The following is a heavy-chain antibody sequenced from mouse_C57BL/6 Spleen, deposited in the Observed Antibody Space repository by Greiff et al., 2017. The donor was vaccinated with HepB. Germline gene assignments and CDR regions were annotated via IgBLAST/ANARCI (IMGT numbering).Heavy chain of an antibody. Sequence: QVQLQQPGTELVKPGASVKLSCKASGYTFTSYWMHWVTQRPGQGLEWIGNINPSNGGTNYNEKIKSKATLTVDKTSSTAYMQLSRLTSEDSAVYYCARSAYYGIYLDYWGQGTTLTVSS. V-gene: IGHV1-53*01. D-gene: IGHD2-1*01. CDR3: ARSAYYGIYLDY. J-gene: IGHJ2*01. CDR1: GYTFTSYW. CDR2: INPSNGGT.